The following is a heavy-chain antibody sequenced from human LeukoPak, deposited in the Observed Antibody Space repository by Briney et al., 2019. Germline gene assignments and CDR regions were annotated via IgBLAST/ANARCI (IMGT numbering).Heavy chain of an antibody. CDR1: GFTLNSYG. V-gene: IGHV3-33*01. Sequence: GRSLRLSCAASGFTLNSYGMHWVRQAPGKGLEWVALIWYDGGNKYYSDSVKGRFTISRDNSQNTLYLQMKSLRAEDTAVYYCARVNTNYYVPVNYGMDVGGQGTTVTVSS. J-gene: IGHJ6*02. D-gene: IGHD3-16*01. CDR2: IWYDGGNK. CDR3: ARVNTNYYVPVNYGMDV.